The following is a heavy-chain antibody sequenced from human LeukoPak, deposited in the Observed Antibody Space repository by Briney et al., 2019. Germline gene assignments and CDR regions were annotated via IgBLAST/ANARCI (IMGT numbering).Heavy chain of an antibody. V-gene: IGHV3-7*03. CDR3: ARVPWGYDILTGYYPLYFDY. D-gene: IGHD3-9*01. J-gene: IGHJ4*02. Sequence: GGSLRLSCAASGFTFSSYWMSWVRQAPGKGLEWVANIKQDGSEKYYVDSVKGRFTISRDNAKNSLYLQMNSLRAEDTAVYYCARVPWGYDILTGYYPLYFDYWGQGTLVTVSS. CDR2: IKQDGSEK. CDR1: GFTFSSYW.